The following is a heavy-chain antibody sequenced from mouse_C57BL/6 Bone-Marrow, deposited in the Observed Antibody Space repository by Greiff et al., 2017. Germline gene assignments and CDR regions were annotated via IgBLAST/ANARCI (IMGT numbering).Heavy chain of an antibody. V-gene: IGHV1-50*01. Sequence: QVQLQQSGAELVKPGASVKLSCKASGYTFTSYWMQWVKQRPGQGLEWIGEIDPSDSYTNYNQKFKGKATLTVDTSSSTAYMPLSSLTSEDSAVYYCAKGGYYDYRFAYWGQGTLVTVSA. J-gene: IGHJ3*01. D-gene: IGHD2-4*01. CDR1: GYTFTSYW. CDR2: IDPSDSYT. CDR3: AKGGYYDYRFAY.